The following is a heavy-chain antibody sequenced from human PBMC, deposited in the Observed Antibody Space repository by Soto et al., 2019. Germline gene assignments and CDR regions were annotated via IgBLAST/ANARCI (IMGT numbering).Heavy chain of an antibody. J-gene: IGHJ4*02. CDR2: ISAYNGNT. CDR3: ATYCSGGSCYPGDFDY. D-gene: IGHD2-15*01. V-gene: IGHV1-18*01. CDR1: GYTFTSYG. Sequence: ASVKVSCKASGYTFTSYGISWVRQAPGQGLEWMGWISAYNGNTNYAQKLQGRVTMTTDTSTSTAYMELRSLRSDDTAVYYCATYCSGGSCYPGDFDYWGQGTLVTVSS.